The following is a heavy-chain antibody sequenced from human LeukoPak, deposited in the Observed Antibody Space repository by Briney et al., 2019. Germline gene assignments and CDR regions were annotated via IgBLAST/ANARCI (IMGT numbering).Heavy chain of an antibody. CDR2: IYSGGNT. V-gene: IGHV3-66*02. D-gene: IGHD6-19*01. Sequence: GGSLRLSCAASGFTVSSNNMNWVRQAPGKGLEWVSGIYSGGNTYYADSVKGRFTISRDNSENTLYLQMNSLTAEDTAVYYCAREDRYTSGSFDYWGQGTLVTVSS. J-gene: IGHJ4*02. CDR3: AREDRYTSGSFDY. CDR1: GFTVSSNN.